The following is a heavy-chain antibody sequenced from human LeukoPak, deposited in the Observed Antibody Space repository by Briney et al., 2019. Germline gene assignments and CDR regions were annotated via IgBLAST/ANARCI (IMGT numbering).Heavy chain of an antibody. Sequence: SSETLSLTCTVSGGSISSYYWSWIRQPPGKGLEWIGYIYYSGSTHYNPSLKSRVTISVDTSKKQFSLKLSSVTAADTAVYYCARAAQYSSRNYDFWGQGTLVTVSS. J-gene: IGHJ4*02. CDR1: GGSISSYY. V-gene: IGHV4-59*01. D-gene: IGHD6-13*01. CDR2: IYYSGST. CDR3: ARAAQYSSRNYDF.